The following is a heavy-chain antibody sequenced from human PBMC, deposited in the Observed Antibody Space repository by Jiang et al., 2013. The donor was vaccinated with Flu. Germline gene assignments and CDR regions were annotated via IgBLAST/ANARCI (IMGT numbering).Heavy chain of an antibody. Sequence: GLVKPSETLSLTCTVSGGSISSYYWSWIRQPPGKGLEWIGYIYYSGSTNYNPSLKSRVTISVDTSKNQFSLKLSSVTAADTAIYYCARSTSSSWYLDYWGQGTLVTVSS. CDR1: GGSISSYY. CDR3: ARSTSSSWYLDY. J-gene: IGHJ4*02. CDR2: IYYSGST. D-gene: IGHD6-13*01. V-gene: IGHV4-59*01.